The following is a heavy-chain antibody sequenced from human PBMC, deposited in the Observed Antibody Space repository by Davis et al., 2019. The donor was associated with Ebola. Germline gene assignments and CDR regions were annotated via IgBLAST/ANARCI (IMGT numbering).Heavy chain of an antibody. CDR1: GYNFTRYW. D-gene: IGHD2-2*01. CDR3: ATQRDDVMEPAASSSAFDI. J-gene: IGHJ3*02. CDR2: IYPKDSYF. V-gene: IGHV5-10-1*01. Sequence: GESLKISCKGSGYNFTRYWITWVRQMPGKGLEWIGRIYPKDSYFNQRPSLQGHVIISADKSISTAYLQWSGLRASDTAMYYCATQRDDVMEPAASSSAFDIWGQGTMITVSS.